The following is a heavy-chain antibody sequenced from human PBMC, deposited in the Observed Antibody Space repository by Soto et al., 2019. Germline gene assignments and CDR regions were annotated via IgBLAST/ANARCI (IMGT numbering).Heavy chain of an antibody. Sequence: QVHLVESGGGAVQPGRSLRLSCAASGFRFSDYGMNWVRRAPGKGLEWVAVIRYDGYNTYYAKSVNGRFTISRDNSKTRLHPHMNSRRDEDKVLYYWARGSFSSSWSAEAIDYWGQGTLVSVSS. D-gene: IGHD6-13*01. J-gene: IGHJ4*02. CDR2: IRYDGYNT. CDR1: GFRFSDYG. V-gene: IGHV3-33*01. CDR3: ARGSFSSSWSAEAIDY.